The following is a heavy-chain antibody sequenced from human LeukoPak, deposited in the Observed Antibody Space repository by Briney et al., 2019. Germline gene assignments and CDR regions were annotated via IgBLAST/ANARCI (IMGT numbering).Heavy chain of an antibody. CDR1: GYSFTTYD. V-gene: IGHV1-18*01. J-gene: IGHJ4*02. CDR3: ARHQAHAVAGMGY. CDR2: ISFYSGKE. D-gene: IGHD6-19*01. Sequence: WASVKVSCKASGYSFTTYDINWVRQAPGQGLEWMGWISFYSGKEKYAEKSQGRVTMTTDTSTNTAYMELRTLRSDDTAVYYCARHQAHAVAGMGYWGQGTLVIVSS.